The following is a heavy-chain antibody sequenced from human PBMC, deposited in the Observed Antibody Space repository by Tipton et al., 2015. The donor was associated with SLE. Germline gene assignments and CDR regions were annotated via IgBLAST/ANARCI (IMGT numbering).Heavy chain of an antibody. V-gene: IGHV4-4*07. CDR3: ARTNGGGATLFDY. Sequence: TLSLTCGVSGDSVTSGHYWSWVRQPAGKGLGWIGRVHSSGTTLYNPSLNSRVTVSVDTSKNQFSLKLTSVIAADTAVYYCARTNGGGATLFDYLGQGVLVTVSS. D-gene: IGHD1-1*01. CDR1: GDSVTSGHY. J-gene: IGHJ4*02. CDR2: VHSSGTT.